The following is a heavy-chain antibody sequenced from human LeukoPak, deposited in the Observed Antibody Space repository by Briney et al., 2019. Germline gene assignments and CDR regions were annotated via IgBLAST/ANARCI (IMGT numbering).Heavy chain of an antibody. V-gene: IGHV3-21*01. Sequence: GGSLRLSCAASGFTFSTFGMHWVRQAPGKGLEWVSSISSSSSYIYYADSVKGRFTISRDNAKNSLYLQMNSLRAEDTAVYYCAREGIVVATKFDYWGQGTLVTVS. CDR2: ISSSSSYI. CDR1: GFTFSTFG. J-gene: IGHJ4*02. CDR3: AREGIVVATKFDY. D-gene: IGHD2-15*01.